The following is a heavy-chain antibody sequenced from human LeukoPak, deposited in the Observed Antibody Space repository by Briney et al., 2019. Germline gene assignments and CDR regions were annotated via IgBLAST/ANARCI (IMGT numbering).Heavy chain of an antibody. V-gene: IGHV4-4*02. J-gene: IGHJ4*02. Sequence: PSETLSLTCGVSGGSITSGNWWSWVRQPPGKGLEWIGEISYSGSTYYNPSLKSRVTISLDKSSNQFSLNLNSVTAADTAVYYCARRKWDSGTYQYYFDYWGQGTLVTVSS. CDR3: ARRKWDSGTYQYYFDY. CDR2: ISYSGST. CDR1: GGSITSGNW. D-gene: IGHD3-10*01.